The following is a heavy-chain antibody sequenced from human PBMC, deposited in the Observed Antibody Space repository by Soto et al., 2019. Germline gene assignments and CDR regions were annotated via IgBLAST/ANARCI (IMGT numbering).Heavy chain of an antibody. CDR2: MSWDGIST. Sequence: GGSLRLSCAASGFTFDDYTMHWVRQAPGKGLEWVSLMSWDGISTYYADSVKGRFTISRDNSKNSLYLQMNSLRTEDTALYYCAKDGGGYYAVYYAMDVWGQGTTVTVSS. CDR3: AKDGGGYYAVYYAMDV. V-gene: IGHV3-43*01. J-gene: IGHJ6*02. D-gene: IGHD3-16*01. CDR1: GFTFDDYT.